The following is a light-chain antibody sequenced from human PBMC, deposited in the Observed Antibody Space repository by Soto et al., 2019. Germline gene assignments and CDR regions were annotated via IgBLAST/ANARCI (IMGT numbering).Light chain of an antibody. V-gene: IGLV2-11*01. J-gene: IGLJ1*01. Sequence: QSALTQPRSVSGSPGQSVTISCTGTSSDFGGYNYVSWYQHHPGKAPKLMIYDVSERPSGVPDRFSGSKSGNTASLTISGLQAEDEADYYCCSYAGTFYVSGTGTKRTVL. CDR3: CSYAGTFYV. CDR2: DVS. CDR1: SSDFGGYNY.